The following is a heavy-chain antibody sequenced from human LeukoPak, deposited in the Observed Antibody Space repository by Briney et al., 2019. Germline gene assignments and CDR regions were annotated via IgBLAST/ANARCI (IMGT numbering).Heavy chain of an antibody. J-gene: IGHJ4*02. V-gene: IGHV3-53*01. D-gene: IGHD3-22*01. CDR2: INSGGGT. Sequence: PGGSLRLSCAASGFIVSSDYMTWVRQAPGKGLEWVSLINSGGGTYYADSVKGRFTISRDNSKNTLYLQMNSLRVDDTAVYFCARAEYDSSLGLGFWGQGTLVTVSS. CDR3: ARAEYDSSLGLGF. CDR1: GFIVSSDY.